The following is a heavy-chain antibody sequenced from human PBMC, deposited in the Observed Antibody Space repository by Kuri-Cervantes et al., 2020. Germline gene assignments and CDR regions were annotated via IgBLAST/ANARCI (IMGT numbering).Heavy chain of an antibody. CDR1: GGSISSNSYY. Sequence: SETLSLTCTVSGGSISSNSYYWGWIRQPPGKGLEWIGSICYSGSTYYNPSLKSRVTISVDTSKNQFSLNLSSVTAADTAVYYCARDVRWGEGYNWFDPWGQGTLVTVSS. V-gene: IGHV4-39*07. CDR2: ICYSGST. J-gene: IGHJ5*02. D-gene: IGHD3-10*01. CDR3: ARDVRWGEGYNWFDP.